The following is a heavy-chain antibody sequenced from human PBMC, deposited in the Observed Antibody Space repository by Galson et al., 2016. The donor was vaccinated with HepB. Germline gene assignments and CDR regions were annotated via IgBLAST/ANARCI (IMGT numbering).Heavy chain of an antibody. J-gene: IGHJ4*02. D-gene: IGHD3-10*01. CDR1: GGSISTSNW. CDR2: IYHSGTT. Sequence: TLSLTCTVSGGSISTSNWWSWVRQPPGKGLEWIGEIYHSGTTNYNPSLKSRVTISADKSKNQFSLKLNSVTAADTAVYYCTRDPPLYGSGSYFPHFDYWGQGTLVTVSS. V-gene: IGHV4-4*02. CDR3: TRDPPLYGSGSYFPHFDY.